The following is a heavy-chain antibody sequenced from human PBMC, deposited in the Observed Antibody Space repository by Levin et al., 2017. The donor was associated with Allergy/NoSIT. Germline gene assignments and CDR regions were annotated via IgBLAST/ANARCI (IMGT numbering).Heavy chain of an antibody. D-gene: IGHD6-13*01. Sequence: ASVKVSCKSSGYTFNTHGIAWVRQAPGQGLEWMGWINTYSGNTNYAEKFQGRVTMTTDTSTTTAYMELRSLTYDDAAVYYCAKDGAAADFPNWFDPWGQGTLVTVSS. J-gene: IGHJ5*02. CDR2: INTYSGNT. CDR3: AKDGAAADFPNWFDP. V-gene: IGHV1-18*01. CDR1: GYTFNTHG.